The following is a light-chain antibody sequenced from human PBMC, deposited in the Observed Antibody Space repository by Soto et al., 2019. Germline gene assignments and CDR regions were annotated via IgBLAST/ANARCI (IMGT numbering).Light chain of an antibody. CDR3: QQYNNWPLYT. CDR1: QSVRSN. Sequence: EIVMTQSPATLSVSPGEKATLSCRASQSVRSNLAWYQQKPGQSPRLLIYAASTRATGIPARFSGSGSGTEYTLTISSLQSEDFAVYYCQQYNNWPLYTLGQGTRWISN. V-gene: IGKV3-15*01. CDR2: AAS. J-gene: IGKJ2*01.